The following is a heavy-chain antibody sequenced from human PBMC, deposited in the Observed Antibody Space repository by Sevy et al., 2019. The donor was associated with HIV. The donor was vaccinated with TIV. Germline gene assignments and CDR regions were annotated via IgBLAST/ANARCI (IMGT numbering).Heavy chain of an antibody. Sequence: GGSLRLSCVASGFTVSSNYMSWVRQAPGKGLEWVSVIYSGGSTYYADSVKGRFTISRDNSKNTLYLQMNSLRAEDTAGYYCARAPYYYDSSGYYYVEAFDIWGQGTMVTVSS. V-gene: IGHV3-53*01. CDR3: ARAPYYYDSSGYYYVEAFDI. J-gene: IGHJ3*02. CDR1: GFTVSSNY. D-gene: IGHD3-22*01. CDR2: IYSGGST.